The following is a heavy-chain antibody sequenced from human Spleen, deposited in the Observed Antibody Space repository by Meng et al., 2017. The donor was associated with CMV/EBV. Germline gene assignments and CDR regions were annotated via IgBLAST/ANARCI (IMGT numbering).Heavy chain of an antibody. J-gene: IGHJ4*02. V-gene: IGHV4-30-4*01. D-gene: IGHD3-10*01. Sequence: YSSSGDYYWRWIRQPPGKGLEWIGYSYYSGSTYYNPSLKSRITISVDTSKNQFSLKLSSVTVADTAVYYCARVRITMVRGVSHFDYWGQGTLVTVSS. CDR1: YSSSGDYY. CDR2: SYYSGST. CDR3: ARVRITMVRGVSHFDY.